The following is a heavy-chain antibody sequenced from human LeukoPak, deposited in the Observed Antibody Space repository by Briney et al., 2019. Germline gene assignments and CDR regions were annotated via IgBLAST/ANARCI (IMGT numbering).Heavy chain of an antibody. D-gene: IGHD4-17*01. CDR3: GGPQYGDHPEPFDP. Sequence: SETLSLTCTVSGGSISSSSYYWGWIRQPPGKGLEWIGSIYYSGSTYYNPSLKSRVTISVDTSKNQFSLKLSSVTAADPAFFSLGGPQYGDHPEPFDPWGQGNPGTVSS. CDR2: IYYSGST. V-gene: IGHV4-39*01. J-gene: IGHJ5*02. CDR1: GGSISSSSYY.